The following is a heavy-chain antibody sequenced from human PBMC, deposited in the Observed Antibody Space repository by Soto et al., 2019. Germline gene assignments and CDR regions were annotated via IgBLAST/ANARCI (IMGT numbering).Heavy chain of an antibody. V-gene: IGHV3-33*01. CDR2: IWYDGSNK. D-gene: IGHD1-1*01. Sequence: QVQLVESGGGVVQPGRSLRLSCAASGFTFSSYGMHWVRQAPGKGLEWVAVIWYDGSNKYYADSVKGRFTISRDNSKNTVYLKMNSRRPKERAVFYCASDFPSGKQPKSDVFDFWGKGTMFTASS. CDR1: GFTFSSYG. J-gene: IGHJ3*01. CDR3: ASDFPSGKQPKSDVFDF.